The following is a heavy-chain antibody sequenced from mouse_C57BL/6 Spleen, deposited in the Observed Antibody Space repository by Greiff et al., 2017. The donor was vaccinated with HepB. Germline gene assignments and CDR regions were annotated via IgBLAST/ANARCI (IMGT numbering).Heavy chain of an antibody. CDR3: ARLVPIAMDY. CDR1: GYSITSGYY. D-gene: IGHD2-3*01. CDR2: ISYDGSN. J-gene: IGHJ4*01. Sequence: DVQLQESGPGLVKPSQSLSLTCSVTGYSITSGYYWNWIRQFPGNKLEWMGYISYDGSNNYNPSLKNRISITRDTSKNQFFLKLNSVTTEDTATYYCARLVPIAMDYWGQGTSVTVSS. V-gene: IGHV3-6*01.